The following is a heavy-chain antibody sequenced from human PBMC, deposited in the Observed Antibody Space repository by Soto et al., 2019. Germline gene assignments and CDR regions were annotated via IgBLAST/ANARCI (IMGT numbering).Heavy chain of an antibody. CDR3: AKDIAVAGTGYFDL. V-gene: IGHV3-30*18. Sequence: GGSLRLSCAASGFTFSIYGMHWVCQAPGKGLEWVAVISYDGSNKYYADSVKGRFTISRDNSKNTLYLQMNSLRAEDTAVYYCAKDIAVAGTGYFDLWGRGTLVTVSS. D-gene: IGHD6-19*01. CDR1: GFTFSIYG. J-gene: IGHJ2*01. CDR2: ISYDGSNK.